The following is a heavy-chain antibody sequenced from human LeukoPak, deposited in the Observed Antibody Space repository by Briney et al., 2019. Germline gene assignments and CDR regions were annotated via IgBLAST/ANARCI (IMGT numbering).Heavy chain of an antibody. V-gene: IGHV3-23*01. CDR2: ISGSGGST. CDR3: ARDQGGVGY. J-gene: IGHJ4*02. D-gene: IGHD3-16*01. Sequence: GGSLRLSCAASGFTFSSYAMGWVRQAPGKGLEWVSTISGSGGSTYSADSVKGRFTISRDNSKNSLYLQMNSLRAEDTAVYYCARDQGGVGYWGQGTLVTVSS. CDR1: GFTFSSYA.